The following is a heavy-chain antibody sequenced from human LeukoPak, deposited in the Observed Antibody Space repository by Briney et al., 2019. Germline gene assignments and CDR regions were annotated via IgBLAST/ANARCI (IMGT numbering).Heavy chain of an antibody. D-gene: IGHD3-10*01. J-gene: IGHJ6*04. CDR3: AIYDTFGGYYYGMDV. CDR2: IYYSGST. CDR1: GGSISSGGYY. Sequence: PSQTLSLTCTVSGGSISSGGYYWSWIRQHPGKGLEWIGYIYYSGSTYYNPSLKSRVTISVDTSKNQFSLKLSSVTAADTAVYYCAIYDTFGGYYYGMDVWGKETTVTVSS. V-gene: IGHV4-31*03.